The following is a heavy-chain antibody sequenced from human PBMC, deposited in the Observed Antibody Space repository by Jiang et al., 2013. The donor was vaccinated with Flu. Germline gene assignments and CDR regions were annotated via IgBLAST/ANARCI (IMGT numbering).Heavy chain of an antibody. D-gene: IGHD6-25*01. Sequence: QTLSLTCAISGDSVSSNSAAWNWIRQSPSSGLEWLGRTYYRSNWYTDYAVSVQSRIAINPDTSKNQFSLQLNSVTPEDMAVYYCTRGIGSFDYWGQGTLVTVSS. CDR2: TYYRSNWYT. J-gene: IGHJ4*02. CDR3: TRGIGSFDY. CDR1: GDSVSSNSAA. V-gene: IGHV6-1*01.